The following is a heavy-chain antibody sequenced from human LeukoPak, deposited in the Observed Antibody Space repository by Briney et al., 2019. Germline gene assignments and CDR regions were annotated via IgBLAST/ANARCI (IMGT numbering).Heavy chain of an antibody. V-gene: IGHV4-4*07. CDR1: GGSISTYY. Sequence: SETLSLSCSVSGGSISTYYWSWIRQPAGKGLEWIGRIYTTGGTNYNPSLKSRVTMSVDTSKNQFSLKLTSVTAADTAVYYCARDNRYSGSWGAFDIWGQGTVVTVSS. CDR3: ARDNRYSGSWGAFDI. CDR2: IYTTGGT. J-gene: IGHJ3*02. D-gene: IGHD1-26*01.